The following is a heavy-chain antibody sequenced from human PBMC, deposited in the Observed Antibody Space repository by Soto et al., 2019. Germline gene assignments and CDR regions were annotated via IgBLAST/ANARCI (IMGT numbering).Heavy chain of an antibody. CDR2: ISSSSSTI. D-gene: IGHD5-12*01. Sequence: PGGSLRLSCAASGFTFSSYSMNWVRQAPGKGLEWVSYISSSSSTIYYADSVKGRFTISRDNAKNSLYLQMNSLRPEDTAVYYCARAWTIVAPWMDFWGQGTLVTVSS. V-gene: IGHV3-48*01. CDR3: ARAWTIVAPWMDF. CDR1: GFTFSSYS. J-gene: IGHJ4*02.